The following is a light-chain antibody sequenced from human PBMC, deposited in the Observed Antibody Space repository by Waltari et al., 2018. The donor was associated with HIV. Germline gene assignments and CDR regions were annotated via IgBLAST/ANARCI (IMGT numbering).Light chain of an antibody. Sequence: DIHMTQSPSTLSAFVGDRVTIPCRASQGISNCLAWYQQKPGKAPKLLIHKASVLENGVSSRFSGSRCGTDFTLIIDSLEPDDFATYYCQQYNSDPSFGQGTRLEMK. V-gene: IGKV1-5*03. CDR3: QQYNSDPS. CDR2: KAS. CDR1: QGISNC. J-gene: IGKJ5*01.